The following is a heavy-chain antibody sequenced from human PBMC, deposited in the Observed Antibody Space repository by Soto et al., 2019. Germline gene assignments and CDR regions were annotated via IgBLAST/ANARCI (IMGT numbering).Heavy chain of an antibody. J-gene: IGHJ4*02. CDR3: TRRSEYDSGGYYYAYDY. CDR1: GLTFSDSA. D-gene: IGHD3-22*01. V-gene: IGHV3-73*01. CDR2: IRSKANNFAT. Sequence: PGGSLRLSCAASGLTFSDSAMHWVRQASGKGLEWLGRIRSKANNFATAYAASVKGRFTISRDDAKNTVYLQMNSLNSEDTAVYYCTRRSEYDSGGYYYAYDYWGQGTRVTVSS.